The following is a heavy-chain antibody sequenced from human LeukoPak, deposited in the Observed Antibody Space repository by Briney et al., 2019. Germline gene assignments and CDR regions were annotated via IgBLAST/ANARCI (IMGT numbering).Heavy chain of an antibody. V-gene: IGHV1-46*01. J-gene: IGHJ6*02. CDR3: ARSVGSSYSTYYYGMDV. Sequence: ASVKVSCKASGYTFTSYYIHWVRQAPGQGLEGMGIINPSGGSTNYARKFQGRVTMTRDTSTSTVYMELSSLRSEDRAVYYCARSVGSSYSTYYYGMDVWGQGTTVTVSS. CDR1: GYTFTSYY. D-gene: IGHD3-22*01. CDR2: INPSGGST.